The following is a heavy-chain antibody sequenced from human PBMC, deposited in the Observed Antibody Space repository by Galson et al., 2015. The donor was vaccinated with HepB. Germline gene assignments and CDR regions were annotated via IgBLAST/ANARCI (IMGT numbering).Heavy chain of an antibody. CDR1: GFSFGDYG. J-gene: IGHJ4*01. CDR3: AKEIFAGLRGYYKAVFDY. CDR2: VSSDGGIR. V-gene: IGHV3-30-3*02. Sequence: SLRLSCAGSGFSFGDYGMNWVRQAPGKGLEWVAVVSSDGGIRHYADSVTGRFTVSRDNSKNTMYLQMDSLRPDDTAVYYCAKEIFAGLRGYYKAVFDYWGQGNLVTVSS. D-gene: IGHD3-9*01.